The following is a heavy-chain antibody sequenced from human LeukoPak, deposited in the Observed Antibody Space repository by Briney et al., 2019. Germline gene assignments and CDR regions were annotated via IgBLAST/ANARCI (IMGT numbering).Heavy chain of an antibody. Sequence: GGSLRLSCAASGFTFDDYGMSWVRQAPGKGLEWVSGINWNGGSTGYADSVKGRFTISRDNAKNSLFLQMNSLRAEDTALYYCARRRVTVVRGVDVTSYYFDYWGQGTLVTVSS. CDR1: GFTFDDYG. D-gene: IGHD3-10*01. V-gene: IGHV3-20*04. CDR3: ARRRVTVVRGVDVTSYYFDY. J-gene: IGHJ4*02. CDR2: INWNGGST.